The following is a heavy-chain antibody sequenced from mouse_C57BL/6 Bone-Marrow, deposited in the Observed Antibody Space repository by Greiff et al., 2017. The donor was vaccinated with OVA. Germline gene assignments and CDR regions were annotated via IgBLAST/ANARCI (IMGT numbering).Heavy chain of an antibody. Sequence: EVKVEESGGGLVQPGGSMKLSCVASGFTFSNYWMNWVRQSPEKGLEWVAQIRLKSENYATHYAESVKGRFTISRDDSKSSVYLQMNNLRAEDTGIYYCTFYSNYAMDYWGQGTSVTVSS. D-gene: IGHD2-5*01. V-gene: IGHV6-3*01. CDR3: TFYSNYAMDY. CDR2: IRLKSENYAT. J-gene: IGHJ4*01. CDR1: GFTFSNYW.